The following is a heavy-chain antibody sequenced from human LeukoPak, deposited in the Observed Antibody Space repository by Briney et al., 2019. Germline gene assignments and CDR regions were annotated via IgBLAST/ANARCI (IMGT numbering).Heavy chain of an antibody. CDR1: GYSFTSYW. Sequence: GESLKISCQGSGYSFTSYWIGWVRPMPGKGLEWMGIIYPGDSDTRYSPSFQGQVTISADKSISTAYLQWSSLKASDTAMYYCARRGGYSGYDLGYWGQGTLVTVSS. V-gene: IGHV5-51*01. CDR3: ARRGGYSGYDLGY. CDR2: IYPGDSDT. D-gene: IGHD5-12*01. J-gene: IGHJ4*02.